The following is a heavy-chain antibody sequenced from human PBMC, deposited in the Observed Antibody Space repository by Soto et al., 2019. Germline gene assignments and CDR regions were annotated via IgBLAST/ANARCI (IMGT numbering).Heavy chain of an antibody. CDR1: GFSLSTSGVG. J-gene: IGHJ4*02. CDR2: IYWDDDK. CDR3: AHSGLWFGEFMYFDY. V-gene: IGHV2-5*02. Sequence: QITLKESGPTLVKPTQTLTLTCTFSGFSLSTSGVGVGWIRQPPGKALEWLALIYWDDDKRYSPSLKSRLTITKDTSKNQGVVTMTNMDPVDTAPYHCAHSGLWFGEFMYFDYWGQGTLVTVSS. D-gene: IGHD3-10*01.